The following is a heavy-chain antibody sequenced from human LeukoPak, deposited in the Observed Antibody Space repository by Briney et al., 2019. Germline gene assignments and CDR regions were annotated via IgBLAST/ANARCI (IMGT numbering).Heavy chain of an antibody. V-gene: IGHV4-59*08. CDR2: VSSSGTT. CDR1: GDSISSYY. Sequence: SETLSLTCNVSGDSISSYYWGWIRQPPGKGLEWIAYVSSSGTTNDNPSLKSRVAISVDTSKNQLSLKLTSVTAADTAVYYCASHIGGSYSNYYYMDVWGKGTMVTVSS. J-gene: IGHJ6*03. D-gene: IGHD1-26*01. CDR3: ASHIGGSYSNYYYMDV.